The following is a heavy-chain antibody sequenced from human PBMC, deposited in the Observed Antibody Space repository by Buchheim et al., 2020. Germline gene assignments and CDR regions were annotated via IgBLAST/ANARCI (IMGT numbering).Heavy chain of an antibody. Sequence: EVQLVESGGGLVQPGRSLRLSCTASGFTFGDYAMSWVRQAPGKGLEWVGFIRSKAYGGTTEYAASVKGRFTTSRDDSKSIAYLQMNSLKTEDTAVYYCTRAKSPGVYYYDSSGYWGQGTL. CDR3: TRAKSPGVYYYDSSGY. CDR2: IRSKAYGGTT. CDR1: GFTFGDYA. J-gene: IGHJ4*02. V-gene: IGHV3-49*04. D-gene: IGHD3-22*01.